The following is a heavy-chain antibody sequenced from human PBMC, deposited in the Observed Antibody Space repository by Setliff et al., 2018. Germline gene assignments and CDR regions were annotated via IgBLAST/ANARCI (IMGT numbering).Heavy chain of an antibody. Sequence: TSETLSLTCAVFGGSFSGYYWSWIRQPPGKRLEWIGEIIHSGSTNYNPSLKSRVTISVDTSKNQFSLKLSSVTAADTAVYYCARVLPGRFDPWGQGTLVTVSS. J-gene: IGHJ5*02. CDR3: ARVLPGRFDP. CDR1: GGSFSGYY. V-gene: IGHV4-34*12. CDR2: IIHSGST.